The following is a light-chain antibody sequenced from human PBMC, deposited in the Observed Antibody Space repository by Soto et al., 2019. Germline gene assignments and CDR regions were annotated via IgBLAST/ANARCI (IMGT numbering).Light chain of an antibody. J-gene: IGLJ3*02. CDR2: AVS. CDR3: ASYTTSTTQV. CDR1: SSDIGRFDY. Sequence: QSALTQPVSVCASPGQSITISCAGTSSDIGRFDYVSWYQHHPGNAPKLVISAVSRRSSGISDRFSGSTSGNTATLTISGLQAEDEADYYCASYTTSTTQVFGGGTQLTV. V-gene: IGLV2-14*01.